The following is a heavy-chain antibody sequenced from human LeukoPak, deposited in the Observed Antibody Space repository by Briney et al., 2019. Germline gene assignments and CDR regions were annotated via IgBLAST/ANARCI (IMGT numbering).Heavy chain of an antibody. CDR3: ARDREYCGGDCYSLRGRWFDP. V-gene: IGHV1-2*02. CDR1: GYTFTGYH. CDR2: INPNSGGT. J-gene: IGHJ5*02. D-gene: IGHD2-21*01. Sequence: ASVKVSCKASGYTFTGYHMHWVRQAPGQGLEWMGWINPNSGGTEYSQKFQGRVTMTRDTSTSTAYMELSRLTSDDTAVYYCARDREYCGGDCYSLRGRWFDPWGQGTLVTVSS.